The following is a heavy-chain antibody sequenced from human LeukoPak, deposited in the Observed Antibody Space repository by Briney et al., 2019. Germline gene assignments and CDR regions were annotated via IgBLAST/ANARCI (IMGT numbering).Heavy chain of an antibody. CDR3: ARRSGIAVAGAFDY. CDR2: ISGSGDST. Sequence: GGSLRLSCAASGFIFSSYCISWVRQAPGKGLEWVSGISGSGDSTYYADSVKGRFTISRDNSKNTLYLQMNSLRAEDTAVYYCARRSGIAVAGAFDYWGQGTLVTVSS. V-gene: IGHV3-23*01. CDR1: GFIFSSYC. D-gene: IGHD6-19*01. J-gene: IGHJ4*02.